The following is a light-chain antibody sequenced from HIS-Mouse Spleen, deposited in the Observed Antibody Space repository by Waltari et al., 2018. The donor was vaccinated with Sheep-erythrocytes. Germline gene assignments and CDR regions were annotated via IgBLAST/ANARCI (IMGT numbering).Light chain of an antibody. CDR3: CSYAGSSTPWV. V-gene: IGLV2-23*01. J-gene: IGLJ3*02. Sequence: QSALTQPASVSGSPGQSITISCTGNSSYVGSYNLVAWYQQHPGKAPKLMIYEGSKRPSGVSNRFSGSKSGNTASLTISGLQAEDEADYYCCSYAGSSTPWVFGGGTKLTVL. CDR1: SSYVGSYNL. CDR2: EGS.